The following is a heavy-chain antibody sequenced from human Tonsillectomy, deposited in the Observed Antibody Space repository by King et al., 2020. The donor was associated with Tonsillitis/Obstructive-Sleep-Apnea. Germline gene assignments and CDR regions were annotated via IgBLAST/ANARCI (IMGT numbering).Heavy chain of an antibody. Sequence: VQLVESGGGLVHPGGSLRLSCAASRFTFSSYAMSWVRQAPGKGLEWVSAIGGSGGSTYYADSVEGRFTISRDNSKNTLFLQMNSLRAEDTAVYYCAKDPYDGVDYWGQGTLVTVSS. CDR1: RFTFSSYA. J-gene: IGHJ4*02. V-gene: IGHV3-23*04. CDR3: AKDPYDGVDY. D-gene: IGHD1-1*01. CDR2: IGGSGGST.